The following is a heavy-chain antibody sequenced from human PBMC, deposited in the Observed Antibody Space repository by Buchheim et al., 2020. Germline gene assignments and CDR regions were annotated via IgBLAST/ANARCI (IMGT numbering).Heavy chain of an antibody. CDR1: GFSFNNYA. V-gene: IGHV3-23*01. CDR3: VKDLGIVMGIQPYY. Sequence: VQLLESGGGFVQPGGSLRLSCVTSGFSFNNYAMSWVRQAPGKGLEWVSAIVEGGGTSYYADPVKGRFTISRDDSKSTLYLQMDSLTVEDTATYFCVKDLGIVMGIQPYYWGQETL. CDR2: IVEGGGTS. D-gene: IGHD2-21*01. J-gene: IGHJ4*02.